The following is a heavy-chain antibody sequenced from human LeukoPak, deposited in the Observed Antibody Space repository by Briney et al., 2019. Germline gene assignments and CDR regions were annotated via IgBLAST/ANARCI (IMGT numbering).Heavy chain of an antibody. V-gene: IGHV4-59*01. CDR1: GGSISSYY. Sequence: SETLSLTCTVSGGSISSYYWSWIRQPPGKGLEWIGYIYYSGSTNYNPSLKSRVTISVDTSKNQFSLKLSSVTAADTAVYYCARVHYDFWSGYYGDAFDIWGQGTMVTVSS. D-gene: IGHD3-3*01. CDR3: ARVHYDFWSGYYGDAFDI. J-gene: IGHJ3*02. CDR2: IYYSGST.